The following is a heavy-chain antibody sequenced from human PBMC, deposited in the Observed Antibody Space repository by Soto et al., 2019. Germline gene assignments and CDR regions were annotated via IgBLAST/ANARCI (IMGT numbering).Heavy chain of an antibody. CDR2: IYRTGST. V-gene: IGHV4-39*07. CDR1: GGSIRSGGYY. CDR3: ASRDPGTSVDY. J-gene: IGHJ4*02. D-gene: IGHD1-7*01. Sequence: SETLSLTCTVSGGSIRSGGYYWTWVRQPPGQGLEWIGEIYRTGSTNYNPSLKSRVTISLDKSENQFSLKVTSLTAADTAVYYCASRDPGTSVDYWGQGTLVTSPQ.